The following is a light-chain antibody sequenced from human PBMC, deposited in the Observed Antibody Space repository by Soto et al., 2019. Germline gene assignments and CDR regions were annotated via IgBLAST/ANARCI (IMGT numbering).Light chain of an antibody. CDR1: PRVSSSY. CDR3: QQYGSSGT. Sequence: PRKSANLLCSASPRVSSSYLVWYQGKPGQAPRLLICGASNRATGIPDRFSGSGSGTDFTLTISRLEPEDFAVYYCQQYGSSGTFGQGTKVDI. V-gene: IGKV3-20*01. J-gene: IGKJ1*01. CDR2: GAS.